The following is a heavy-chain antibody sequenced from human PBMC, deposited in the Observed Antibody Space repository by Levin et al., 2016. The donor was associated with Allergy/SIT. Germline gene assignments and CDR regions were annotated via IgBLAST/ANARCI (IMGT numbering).Heavy chain of an antibody. Sequence: SETLSLTCTVSGGSISSSSYYWGWIRQPPGKGLEWIGSIYYSGSTYYNPSLKSRVTISVDTSKNQFSLKLSSVTAADTAVYYCARTEGSSSRYNWFDPWGQGTLVTVSS. V-gene: IGHV4-39*01. CDR3: ARTEGSSSRYNWFDP. CDR1: GGSISSSSYY. CDR2: IYYSGST. J-gene: IGHJ5*02. D-gene: IGHD6-13*01.